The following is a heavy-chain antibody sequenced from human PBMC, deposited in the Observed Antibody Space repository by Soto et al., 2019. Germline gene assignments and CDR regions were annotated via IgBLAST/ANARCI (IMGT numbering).Heavy chain of an antibody. J-gene: IGHJ4*02. Sequence: VQLVESGGDLVQPGGSLRLSCAASGLSFNFYWMSWVRQAPGKGLEWVANIRPDGGEQHFVDSVKGRFIFSRDNAQSSVSLQMNNLRVDDTAVYYCATSRADSYEYWGQGTLVTVSS. CDR3: ATSRADSYEY. CDR1: GLSFNFYW. CDR2: IRPDGGEQ. D-gene: IGHD5-18*01. V-gene: IGHV3-7*05.